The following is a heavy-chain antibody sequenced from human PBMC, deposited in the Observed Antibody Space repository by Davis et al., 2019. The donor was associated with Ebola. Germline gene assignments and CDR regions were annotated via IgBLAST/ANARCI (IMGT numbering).Heavy chain of an antibody. CDR3: AKDSTYIAAAGTGSYYYYYMDV. J-gene: IGHJ6*03. D-gene: IGHD6-13*01. CDR2: ISSSSSYI. V-gene: IGHV3-21*01. Sequence: GESLKISCAASGFTFSSYSMNWARQAPGKGLEWVSSISSSSSYIYYADSVKGRFTISRDNAKNSLYLQMNSLGAEDTAVYYCAKDSTYIAAAGTGSYYYYYMDVWGKGTTVTVSS. CDR1: GFTFSSYS.